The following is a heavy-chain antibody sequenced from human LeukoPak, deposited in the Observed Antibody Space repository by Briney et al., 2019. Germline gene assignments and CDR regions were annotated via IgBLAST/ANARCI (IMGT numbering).Heavy chain of an antibody. V-gene: IGHV4-39*01. CDR3: ARSKDYYDSSGYHRNNWFDP. CDR1: GGSISSSSYY. D-gene: IGHD3-22*01. CDR2: IYYSGST. J-gene: IGHJ5*02. Sequence: SETLSLTCTVSGGSISSSSYYWGWIRQPPGKGLEWIGSIYYSGSTNYNPSLKSRVTISVDTSKNQFSLKLSSVTAADTAVYYCARSKDYYDSSGYHRNNWFDPWGQGTLVTVSS.